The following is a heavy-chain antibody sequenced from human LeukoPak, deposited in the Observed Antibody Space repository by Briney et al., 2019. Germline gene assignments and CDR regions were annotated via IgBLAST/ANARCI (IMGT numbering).Heavy chain of an antibody. J-gene: IGHJ6*02. CDR2: IYYSGST. Sequence: SGTLSLTCTVSGGSISSYYWSWIRQPPGKGLEWIGYIYYSGSTNYNPSLKSRVTISVDTSKNQFSLKLSSVTAADTAVYYCARDGGDGYNTDYYYYYGMDVWGQGTTVTVSS. CDR3: ARDGGDGYNTDYYYYYGMDV. D-gene: IGHD5-12*01. CDR1: GGSISSYY. V-gene: IGHV4-59*01.